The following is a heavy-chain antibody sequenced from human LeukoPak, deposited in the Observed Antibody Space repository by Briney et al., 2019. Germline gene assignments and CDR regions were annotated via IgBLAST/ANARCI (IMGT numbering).Heavy chain of an antibody. V-gene: IGHV4-34*01. CDR1: GGSFSGYY. D-gene: IGHD3-3*01. CDR2: INHSGST. CDR3: ARGPGITIFGVVTKAFDY. J-gene: IGHJ4*02. Sequence: PSETLSLTCAVYGGSFSGYYWSWIRQPPGKGLEWIGEINHSGSTNYNPSLKSRVTISVDTSKYQFSLKLSSVTAADTAVYYCARGPGITIFGVVTKAFDYWGQGTLVTVSS.